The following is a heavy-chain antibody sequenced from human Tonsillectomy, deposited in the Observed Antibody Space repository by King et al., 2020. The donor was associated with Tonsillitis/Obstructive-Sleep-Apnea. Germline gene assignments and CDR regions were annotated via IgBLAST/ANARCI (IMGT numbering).Heavy chain of an antibody. Sequence: QLQESGPGLAKPSETLSLTCIVSGGSISSYYWSWIRQPPGKGLEWIGYIYYSGSTNYNPSLKSRVTISVDTSKNQFSLKLSSVTAADTAVYYCARGCSSTSGYNNWFDPWGQGTLVTVSS. J-gene: IGHJ5*02. CDR2: IYYSGST. CDR1: GGSISSYY. V-gene: IGHV4-59*01. CDR3: ARGCSSTSGYNNWFDP. D-gene: IGHD2-2*02.